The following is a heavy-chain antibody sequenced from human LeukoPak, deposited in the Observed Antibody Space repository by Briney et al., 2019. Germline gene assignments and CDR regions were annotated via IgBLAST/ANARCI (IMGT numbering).Heavy chain of an antibody. CDR1: GFTFSSYE. V-gene: IGHV3-48*03. Sequence: GGSLRLSCAASGFTFSSYEMNWVRQAPGKGLEWVSYISTTGSSIYYADSVKGRFTIFRDNAKNSLYLQMNSLRAEDTAVYYCAPYSSSWYFRYWGQGTLVTVSS. CDR3: APYSSSWYFRY. D-gene: IGHD6-13*01. CDR2: ISTTGSSI. J-gene: IGHJ4*02.